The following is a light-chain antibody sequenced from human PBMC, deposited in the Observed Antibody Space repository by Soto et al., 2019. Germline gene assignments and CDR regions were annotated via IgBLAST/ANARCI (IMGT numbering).Light chain of an antibody. CDR1: SXDVGYYNY. V-gene: IGLV2-14*01. Sequence: QSVLTQPASVSGSPGQSITISCTGTSXDVGYYNYVSWYQQHPGKAPKLIIYEVSNRPSGVSDRFSGSKSGNTASLTISGLQAEDEADYYCSSYTTSSTYVFGTGTKFTVL. CDR2: EVS. CDR3: SSYTTSSTYV. J-gene: IGLJ1*01.